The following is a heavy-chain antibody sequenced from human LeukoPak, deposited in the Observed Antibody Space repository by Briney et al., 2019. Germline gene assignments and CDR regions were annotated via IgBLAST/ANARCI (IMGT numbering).Heavy chain of an antibody. CDR3: ANHLACGSTSCPPFDY. Sequence: PGGSLRLSCAASGFTVSSNYMSWVRQAPGKGLEWVSVIYNGGSTYYADSVKGRFTISRDNSKNTLYLQMNSLRAEDTAVYYCANHLACGSTSCPPFDYWGQGTLVTVSS. CDR2: IYNGGST. CDR1: GFTVSSNY. J-gene: IGHJ4*02. V-gene: IGHV3-53*01. D-gene: IGHD2-2*01.